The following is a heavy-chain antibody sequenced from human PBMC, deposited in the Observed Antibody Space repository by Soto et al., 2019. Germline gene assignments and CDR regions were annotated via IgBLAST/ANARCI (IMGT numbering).Heavy chain of an antibody. J-gene: IGHJ6*02. CDR2: INPNSGAT. Sequence: ASVKVSCKASGYTFTDYYIHWVRQAPGQGLEWMGWINPNSGATNYAQKFQGRVTMTRDTSISTAYMELSRLRSDDTAVYYCARDLVPAAISFYGMDVWRQGTTVTVSS. CDR1: GYTFTDYY. V-gene: IGHV1-2*02. CDR3: ARDLVPAAISFYGMDV. D-gene: IGHD2-2*01.